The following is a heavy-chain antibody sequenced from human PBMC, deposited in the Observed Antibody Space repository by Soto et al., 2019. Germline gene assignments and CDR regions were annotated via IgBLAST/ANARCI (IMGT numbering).Heavy chain of an antibody. Sequence: SETLSLTCTVSGGSISSSSYYWGWIRQPPGKGLEWIGSIYYSGSTYYNPSLKSRVTISVDTSKNQFSLKLSSVTAADTAVYYCARTKLTRKYYYGSGSYAWFDPWGKGPLVTVSS. D-gene: IGHD3-10*01. CDR1: GGSISSSSYY. CDR2: IYYSGST. CDR3: ARTKLTRKYYYGSGSYAWFDP. J-gene: IGHJ5*02. V-gene: IGHV4-39*01.